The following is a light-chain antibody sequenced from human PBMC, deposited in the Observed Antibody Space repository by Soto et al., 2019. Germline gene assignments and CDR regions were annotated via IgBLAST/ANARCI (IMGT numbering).Light chain of an antibody. Sequence: DIQMTQSPSSLSASVGDRVTITCRASHDINNYLAWYQQTPGKVPKLLIYAASTLQSGVPSRFSGSGSGTDFTLTISSLQPEDFATYYCLQDYRYPPWTFGQGTKVDI. CDR1: HDINNY. CDR2: AAS. CDR3: LQDYRYPPWT. J-gene: IGKJ1*01. V-gene: IGKV1-27*01.